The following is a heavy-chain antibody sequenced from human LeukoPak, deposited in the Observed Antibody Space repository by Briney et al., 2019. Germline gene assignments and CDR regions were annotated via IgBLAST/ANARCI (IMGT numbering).Heavy chain of an antibody. J-gene: IGHJ4*02. D-gene: IGHD3-3*01. CDR3: ARDWPYYDFWSGYYSCVY. Sequence: ASVKVSCKASGGTYGSYAISWVRQDPGQGLEWMGGIIPIFGTANYAQKFQGRVTITADESTSTAYMELSSLRSEDTAVYYCARDWPYYDFWSGYYSCVYWGQGTLVTVSS. V-gene: IGHV1-69*13. CDR2: IIPIFGTA. CDR1: GGTYGSYA.